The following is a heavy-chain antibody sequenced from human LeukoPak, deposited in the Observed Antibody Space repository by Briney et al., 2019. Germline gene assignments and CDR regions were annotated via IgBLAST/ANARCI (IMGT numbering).Heavy chain of an antibody. J-gene: IGHJ3*02. V-gene: IGHV3-15*01. CDR3: TTDLYYGSGYDAFDI. CDR1: GFTFSNAW. CDR2: IKSKTDGGTT. D-gene: IGHD3-10*01. Sequence: GGSLRLSCAASGFTFSNAWMSWVRQAPGKGLEWVGRIKSKTDGGTTDYAAPVKGRFTISRDDSKNTLYLQMNSLKTEDTAVYYCTTDLYYGSGYDAFDIWGQGTMVTVSS.